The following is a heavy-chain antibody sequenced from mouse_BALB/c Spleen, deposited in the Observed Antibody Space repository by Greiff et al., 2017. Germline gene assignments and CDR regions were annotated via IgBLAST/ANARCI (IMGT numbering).Heavy chain of an antibody. Sequence: VQLQESGAELVRPGTSVKISCKASGYAFTNYWLGWVKQRPGHGLEWIGDIYPGSGNTYYNEKFKGKATLTADKSSSTAYMQLSSLTSEDSAVYFCARDGTVVFDYWGQGTTLTVSS. J-gene: IGHJ2*01. CDR1: GYAFTNYW. D-gene: IGHD1-1*01. CDR3: ARDGTVVFDY. CDR2: IYPGSGNT. V-gene: IGHV1-63*01.